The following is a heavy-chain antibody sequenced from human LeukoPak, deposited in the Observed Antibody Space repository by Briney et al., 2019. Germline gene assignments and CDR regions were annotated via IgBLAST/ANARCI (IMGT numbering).Heavy chain of an antibody. CDR1: GYTFTSYG. V-gene: IGHV1-18*01. CDR3: ARDQVDVVVAANYAHPFDY. Sequence: GASVKVSCKASGYTFTSYGISWVRQAPGQGLEWMGWISAYNDNTNYAQKLQGRVTMTTDTSTSTAYMELRSLRSDDTAVYYCARDQVDVVVAANYAHPFDYWGQGTLVTVSS. J-gene: IGHJ4*02. CDR2: ISAYNDNT. D-gene: IGHD2-15*01.